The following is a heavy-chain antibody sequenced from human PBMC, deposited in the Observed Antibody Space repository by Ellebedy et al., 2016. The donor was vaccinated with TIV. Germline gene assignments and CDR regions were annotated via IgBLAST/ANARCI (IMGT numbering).Heavy chain of an antibody. J-gene: IGHJ4*02. V-gene: IGHV3-9*01. CDR3: ALLSGRAVTTYGY. Sequence: SLKISCPPSGFAFDPYALPWFRQAPGTGLDWFSVISWNSGDIAYAVSVKGRFTIFRDNAKNSLYLRMNSLRPEDTAFYYCALLSGRAVTTYGYWGQGTLVTVSS. D-gene: IGHD4-11*01. CDR2: ISWNSGDI. CDR1: GFAFDPYA.